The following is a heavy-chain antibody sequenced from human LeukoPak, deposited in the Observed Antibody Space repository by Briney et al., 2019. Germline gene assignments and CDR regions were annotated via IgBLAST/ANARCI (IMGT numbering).Heavy chain of an antibody. D-gene: IGHD3-22*01. CDR1: GGSISSSSYY. CDR3: ASLRFAYYYDSSGYYHYPDY. V-gene: IGHV4-39*01. CDR2: IYYSGST. Sequence: SETLSLTCTVSGGSISSSSYYWGWIRQPPGKGLEWIGSIYYSGSTYYNPSLKSRVTISVDTSKNQFSLKLSSVTAADTAVYYCASLRFAYYYDSSGYYHYPDYWGQGTLVTVSS. J-gene: IGHJ4*02.